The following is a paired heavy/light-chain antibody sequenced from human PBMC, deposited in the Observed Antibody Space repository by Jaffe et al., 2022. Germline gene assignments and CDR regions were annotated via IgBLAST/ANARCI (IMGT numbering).Light chain of an antibody. CDR2: DAS. Sequence: EIVLTQSPATLSLSPGERATLSCRASQSVSSYLAWYQQKPGQAPRLLIYDASNRATGIPARFSGSGSGTDFTLTISSLEPEDFAVYYCQQGLRVTFGQGTKVEIK. J-gene: IGKJ1*01. V-gene: IGKV3-11*01. CDR1: QSVSSY. CDR3: QQGLRVT.
Heavy chain of an antibody. V-gene: IGHV4-39*01. J-gene: IGHJ5*02. CDR1: GGSISSSSYY. D-gene: IGHD3-3*01. Sequence: QLQLQESGPGLVKPSETLSLTCTVSGGSISSSSYYWGWIRQPPGKGLEWIGSIYYSGSTYYNPSLKSRVTISVDTSKNQFSLKLSSVTAADTAVYYCARSGATIFGVVIIPNWFDPWGQGTLVTVSS. CDR2: IYYSGST. CDR3: ARSGATIFGVVIIPNWFDP.